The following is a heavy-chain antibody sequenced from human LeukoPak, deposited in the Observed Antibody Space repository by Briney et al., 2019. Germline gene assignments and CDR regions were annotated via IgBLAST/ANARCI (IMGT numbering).Heavy chain of an antibody. CDR3: ARVDDDILAGTFHPSDYGMDV. Sequence: PSDTLSLTCTVSGGSISSYYWSWIRQPPGQGLEWIGYIYYSGSTNFNPSLRSRVTMSVDTSKNQFSLKLSSVTAADTAVYYCARVDDDILAGTFHPSDYGMDVWGQGTTVTVSS. CDR2: IYYSGST. J-gene: IGHJ6*02. D-gene: IGHD3-9*01. CDR1: GGSISSYY. V-gene: IGHV4-59*07.